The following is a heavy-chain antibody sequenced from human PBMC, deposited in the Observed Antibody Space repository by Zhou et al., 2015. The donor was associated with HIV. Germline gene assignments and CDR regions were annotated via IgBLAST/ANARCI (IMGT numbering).Heavy chain of an antibody. CDR3: ARGARFEYSSSVNY. J-gene: IGHJ4*02. V-gene: IGHV1-69*02. Sequence: QVQLVQSGAEVKKPGSSVKVSCKASGGTFSSYTISWVRQAPGQGLEWMGRIIPILGIANYAQKFQGRVTITADKSTSTAYMELSSLRSEDTAVYYCARGARFEYSSSVNYWGQGTLVTVSS. CDR2: IIPILGIA. D-gene: IGHD6-6*01. CDR1: GGTFSSYT.